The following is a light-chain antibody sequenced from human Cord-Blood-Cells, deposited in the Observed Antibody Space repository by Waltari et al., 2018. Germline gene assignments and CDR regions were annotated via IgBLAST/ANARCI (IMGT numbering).Light chain of an antibody. J-gene: IGKJ2*01. V-gene: IGKV1-39*01. CDR2: AAS. CDR1: QSISSY. CDR3: QQSYSTPRT. Sequence: DIQMTKYPSSLPASVGDRVTITCRASQSISSYLNWYQQKPGKAPKLLIYAASSLQSGVPSRFSGSGSGTDFTLTISSLQPEDFATYYCQQSYSTPRTFGQGTKLEIK.